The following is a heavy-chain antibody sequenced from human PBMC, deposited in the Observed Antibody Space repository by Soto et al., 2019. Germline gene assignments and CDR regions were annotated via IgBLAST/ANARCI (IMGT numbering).Heavy chain of an antibody. J-gene: IGHJ1*01. CDR2: TSYDGSDK. CDR1: GFTFRSYV. V-gene: IGHV3-30*19. Sequence: QVQLVESGGGVVQPGTSLRVSCVGSGFTFRSYVIHWVRQAPGKGLEWVALTSYDGSDKYYGDPVRGRFTISRDNSRNTVDLQMDNLRLEDTALYYCARWGTTGGLDVWGQGTLVSV. CDR3: ARWGTTGGLDV. D-gene: IGHD3-16*01.